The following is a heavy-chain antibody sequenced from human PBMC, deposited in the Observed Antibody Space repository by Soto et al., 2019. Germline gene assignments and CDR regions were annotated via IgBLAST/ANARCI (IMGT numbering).Heavy chain of an antibody. V-gene: IGHV3-33*01. J-gene: IGHJ4*02. CDR1: GFTFSSYG. CDR3: ARDQKYYFDY. CDR2: IWYDGSNK. Sequence: QVQLVESGGGVVQPGRSLRLSCAASGFTFSSYGMHWVRQAPGKGLEWVAVIWYDGSNKYYADSVKGRFTISRDNSKNTLYLQMNSLRAEDTAVYYCARDQKYYFDYWGQGTLVTVSS.